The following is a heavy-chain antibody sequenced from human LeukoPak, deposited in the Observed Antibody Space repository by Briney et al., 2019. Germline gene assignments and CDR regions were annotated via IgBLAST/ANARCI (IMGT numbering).Heavy chain of an antibody. D-gene: IGHD1-26*01. Sequence: GGSLRLPCAASGFTFSDYYMSWIRQAPGKGLEWVSYISSSGSTIYYADSVKGRFTISRDNAKNSLYLQMNSLRAEDTAVYYCARPPSGSYYLDGMDVWGQGTTVTVSS. J-gene: IGHJ6*02. V-gene: IGHV3-11*01. CDR2: ISSSGSTI. CDR1: GFTFSDYY. CDR3: ARPPSGSYYLDGMDV.